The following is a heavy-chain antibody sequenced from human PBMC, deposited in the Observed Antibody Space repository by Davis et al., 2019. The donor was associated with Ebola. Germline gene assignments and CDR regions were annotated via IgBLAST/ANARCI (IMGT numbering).Heavy chain of an antibody. Sequence: MPGGSLRLSCTVSGGSISSYYWSWIRQPPGKGLEWIGYIYYSGSTNYNPSLKSRVTLSLDTSKSQVSLKLNSVTAADSAVYYCARGGKTSGWYYYFDYWGQGSLVTVSS. J-gene: IGHJ4*02. D-gene: IGHD6-19*01. CDR2: IYYSGST. CDR1: GGSISSYY. V-gene: IGHV4-59*01. CDR3: ARGGKTSGWYYYFDY.